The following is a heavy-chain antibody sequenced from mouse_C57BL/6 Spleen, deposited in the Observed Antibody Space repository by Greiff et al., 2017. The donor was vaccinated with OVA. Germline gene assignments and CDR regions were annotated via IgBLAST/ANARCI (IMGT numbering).Heavy chain of an antibody. CDR2: IHPNSGST. J-gene: IGHJ1*03. CDR1: GYTFTSYW. V-gene: IGHV1-64*01. D-gene: IGHD1-1*01. Sequence: QVQLQQPGAELVKPGASVKLSCKASGYTFTSYWMHWVKQRPGQGLEWIGMIHPNSGSTNYNEKFKSKATLTVDKSSSTAYMQLSSLTSEDSAVYYCARPYGSLYWYFDVWGTGTTVTVSS. CDR3: ARPYGSLYWYFDV.